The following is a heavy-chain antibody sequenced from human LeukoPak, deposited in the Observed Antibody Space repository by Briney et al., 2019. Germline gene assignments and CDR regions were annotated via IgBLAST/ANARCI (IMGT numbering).Heavy chain of an antibody. CDR1: GYTFTSYD. CDR2: MNPNMGNT. D-gene: IGHD5-24*01. V-gene: IGHV1-8*01. J-gene: IGHJ4*02. Sequence: AASVKVSCKASGYTFTSYDINWVRQATGQGLEWMGWMNPNMGNTGYAQKFQDRVTMTRNTSISTAYMELSSLRSEDTAVYYCARWLQFQPFDYWGQGTLVTVSS. CDR3: ARWLQFQPFDY.